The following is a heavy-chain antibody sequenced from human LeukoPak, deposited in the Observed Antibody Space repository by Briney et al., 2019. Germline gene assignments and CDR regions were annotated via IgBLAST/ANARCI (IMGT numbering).Heavy chain of an antibody. CDR3: AKVSSATKYYYDSSGYSPFDY. CDR1: GFTFSSYW. Sequence: PGGSLRLSCAASGFTFSSYWMSWVRQAPGKGLEWVANIKQDGSEKYYVDSVKGRFTIFRDNSKNTLYLQMNSLRAEDTAVYYCAKVSSATKYYYDSSGYSPFDYWGQGTLVTVSS. D-gene: IGHD3-22*01. J-gene: IGHJ4*02. CDR2: IKQDGSEK. V-gene: IGHV3-7*01.